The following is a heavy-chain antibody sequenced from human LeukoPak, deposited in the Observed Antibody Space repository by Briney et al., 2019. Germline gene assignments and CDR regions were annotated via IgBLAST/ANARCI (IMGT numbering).Heavy chain of an antibody. V-gene: IGHV4-61*02. J-gene: IGHJ5*02. Sequence: PSXTLSLTCTVSGGSISSTSSYWSWIRQPAGKGLEWIGRIYTSGSTNYNPSLKSRVTISVDTSENQFSLKLSSVTAADTAVYYCAREFYTIFGEADGFDPWGQGTLVTVSS. CDR1: GGSISSTSSY. CDR2: IYTSGST. CDR3: AREFYTIFGEADGFDP. D-gene: IGHD3-3*01.